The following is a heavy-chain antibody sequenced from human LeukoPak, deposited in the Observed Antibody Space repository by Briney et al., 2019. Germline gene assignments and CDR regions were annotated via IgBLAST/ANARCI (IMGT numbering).Heavy chain of an antibody. V-gene: IGHV5-10-1*01. J-gene: IGHJ1*01. CDR3: APRTGAGFQH. Sequence: PGESLKISFKGSGYSFTSYWISWVRQMPGKGLEWMGRIDPSDSYTNYSPSFQGHVTISADKSISTAYLQWSSLKASDTAMYYCAPRTGAGFQHWGQGTLVTVSS. CDR2: IDPSDSYT. CDR1: GYSFTSYW. D-gene: IGHD6-19*01.